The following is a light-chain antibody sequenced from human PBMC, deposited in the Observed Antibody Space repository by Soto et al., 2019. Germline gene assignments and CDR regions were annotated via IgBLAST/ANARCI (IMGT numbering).Light chain of an antibody. Sequence: DIQMTQSPSSLSASVGDRVTITCRASRGIGNYLAWYQQKPGKGPNLLIYAASALQSGVSSRFSGSGSGTDFTLTISSLQPGDVATYYCQKYDDAPLSFGGGTKVEI. J-gene: IGKJ4*01. CDR1: RGIGNY. V-gene: IGKV1-27*01. CDR3: QKYDDAPLS. CDR2: AAS.